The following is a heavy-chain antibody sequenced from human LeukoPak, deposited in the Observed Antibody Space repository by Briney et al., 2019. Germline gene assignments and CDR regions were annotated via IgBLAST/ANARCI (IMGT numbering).Heavy chain of an antibody. CDR1: GGSISSGGYY. CDR3: ARHEEGGIYFEY. Sequence: ASQTLSFTCTVSGGSISSGGYYWSWIRQHPGKGLEWIGYIYYSGSTNYDPSLKSRVTISVDTSKNQFSLKLSSVTAADTAVYYCARHEEGGIYFEYWGQGTLVTVSS. CDR2: IYYSGST. J-gene: IGHJ4*02. V-gene: IGHV4-31*03. D-gene: IGHD3-16*01.